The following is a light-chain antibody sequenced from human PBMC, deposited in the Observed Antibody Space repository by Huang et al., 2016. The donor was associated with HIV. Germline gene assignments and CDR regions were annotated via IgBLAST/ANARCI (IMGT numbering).Light chain of an antibody. CDR3: LQHHGYPRT. Sequence: DIQLTQSPSAMSASVGDRVSITCRASQGIANYLAWFQQKPGGAPKRLIYAASSLQRGFPSRFSGSGSGTKFTLTINSLQPEDFATYYCLQHHGYPRTFGQGTKV. J-gene: IGKJ1*01. V-gene: IGKV1-17*03. CDR2: AAS. CDR1: QGIANY.